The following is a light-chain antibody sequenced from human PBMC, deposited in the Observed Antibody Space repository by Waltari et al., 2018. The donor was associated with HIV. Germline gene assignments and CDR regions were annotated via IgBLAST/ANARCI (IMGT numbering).Light chain of an antibody. CDR2: KDS. Sequence: SYELTQPPSVSVSPGQTARITCSGAALSKQYASWYQQKPGQAPVLVIHKDSERPSGIPERFSGSSSGTTVTLTISGVQAEDEADYYCQSADTSGNSRVFGIGTKVTVL. V-gene: IGLV3-25*03. CDR1: ALSKQY. CDR3: QSADTSGNSRV. J-gene: IGLJ1*01.